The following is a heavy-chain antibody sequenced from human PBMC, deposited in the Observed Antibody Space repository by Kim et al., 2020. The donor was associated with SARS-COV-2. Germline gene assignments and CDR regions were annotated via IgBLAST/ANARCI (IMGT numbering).Heavy chain of an antibody. CDR2: ISYDGSNK. D-gene: IGHD3-16*02. CDR3: ARDKKSVKSL. J-gene: IGHJ4*02. CDR1: GFTFSSYA. Sequence: GGSLRLSCAASGFTFSSYAMHWVRQAPGKGLEWVAVISYDGSNKYYADSVKGRFTISRDNSKNTLYLQMNSLRAEDTAVYYCARDKKSVKSLWGQGTLVTVSS. V-gene: IGHV3-30*04.